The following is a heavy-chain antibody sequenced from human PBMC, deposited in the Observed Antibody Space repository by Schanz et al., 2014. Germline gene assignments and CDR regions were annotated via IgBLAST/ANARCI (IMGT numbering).Heavy chain of an antibody. CDR2: INSRSNFI. CDR3: ARDAVTSVLTPGFYY. CDR1: RIIFGTYS. D-gene: IGHD4-17*01. J-gene: IGHJ4*02. V-gene: IGHV3-21*01. Sequence: DVQLVDSGGGLVQPGGSLRLSCTASRIIFGTYSMNWIRQTPKGLEWVSSINSRSNFIYYADSVKGRFTISRDNAKKSLYLRMNSLRAEDTAVYYCARDAVTSVLTPGFYYWGQGTLVTVSS.